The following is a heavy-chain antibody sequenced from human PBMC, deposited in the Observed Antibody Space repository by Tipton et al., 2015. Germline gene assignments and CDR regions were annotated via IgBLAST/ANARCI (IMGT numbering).Heavy chain of an antibody. CDR3: ARSDDYEDY. CDR2: ICYDGTCS. Sequence: TLSLTCTVSGASVSGATYYWNWVRQHPGRGLEWIGRICYDGTCSYYNPSLKGRVTISVDTSKNQFSLKLRSVTAADTAVYYCARSDDYEDYWGQGTPVTVSS. CDR1: GASVSGATYY. J-gene: IGHJ4*02. D-gene: IGHD4-17*01. V-gene: IGHV4-30-4*08.